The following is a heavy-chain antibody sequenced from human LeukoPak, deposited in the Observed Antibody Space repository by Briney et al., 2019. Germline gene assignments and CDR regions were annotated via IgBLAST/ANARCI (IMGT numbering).Heavy chain of an antibody. CDR3: AKGGVSDSGSWYGDYFDY. J-gene: IGHJ4*02. V-gene: IGHV3-30*18. D-gene: IGHD6-13*01. Sequence: GGSLRLSCEASGFTFSSYGMHWVRQAPGKGLEGVAVVSSDRSKKEYADSVRGRFTISRDNAKTTLLLQMNSLRADDTAAYYCAKGGVSDSGSWYGDYFDYWGQGTLVTVSS. CDR2: VSSDRSKK. CDR1: GFTFSSYG.